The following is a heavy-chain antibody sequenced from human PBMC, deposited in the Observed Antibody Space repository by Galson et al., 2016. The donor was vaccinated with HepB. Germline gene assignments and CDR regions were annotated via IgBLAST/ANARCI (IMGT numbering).Heavy chain of an antibody. CDR1: GFTFSGST. CDR3: TRPGRYYDFWDY. Sequence: SLRLSCAASGFTFSGSTMHWVRQASGKGLEWVGRIRSKANNYATAYAASVKGRFTISRDDSKNTAYLQMNSLKIEDTAVYYCTRPGRYYDFWDYWGQGTLVTVSS. J-gene: IGHJ4*02. CDR2: IRSKANNYAT. D-gene: IGHD3-3*01. V-gene: IGHV3-73*01.